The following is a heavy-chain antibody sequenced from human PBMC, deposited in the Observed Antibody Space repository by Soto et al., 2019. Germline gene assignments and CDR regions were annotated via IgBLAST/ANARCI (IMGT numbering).Heavy chain of an antibody. CDR2: INAGNGNT. D-gene: IGHD6-6*01. J-gene: IGHJ4*02. V-gene: IGHV1-3*01. CDR1: GYTFTSYA. Sequence: ASVKVSCKASGYTFTSYAFHWVRQAPGQRLEWMGWINAGNGNTKYSLKFQGRVTITRDTSASTAYMELSSLRSEDTAVYYCLFAWPYSRSSRFDYWGQGALVTVSA. CDR3: LFAWPYSRSSRFDY.